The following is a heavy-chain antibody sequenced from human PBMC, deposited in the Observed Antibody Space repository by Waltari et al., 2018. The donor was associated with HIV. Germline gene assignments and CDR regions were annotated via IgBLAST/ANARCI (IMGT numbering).Heavy chain of an antibody. Sequence: EVQLVESGGGLVQPGGSLRLSCAASGFTFSNYEMNWVRQAPGKGVEGVLYIGRSGNTIHYADAVKGLFTIPRDNAKNSLYLQMNSLRAEDTAVYYWARELGGSGWYDYYYGMDVGGQGTTVTVSS. CDR2: IGRSGNTI. V-gene: IGHV3-48*03. D-gene: IGHD6-19*01. CDR1: GFTFSNYE. CDR3: ARELGGSGWYDYYYGMDV. J-gene: IGHJ6*02.